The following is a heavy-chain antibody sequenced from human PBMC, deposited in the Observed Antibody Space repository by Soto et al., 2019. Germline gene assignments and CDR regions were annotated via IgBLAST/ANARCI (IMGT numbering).Heavy chain of an antibody. D-gene: IGHD6-19*01. V-gene: IGHV4-59*01. CDR2: VYHTGTT. J-gene: IGHJ4*02. CDR3: ARRLFGSGWTLDS. Sequence: SETLSLTCDVSGASITTYYWSWIRQAPGKGLEWIGNVYHTGTTDYNSSLKSRVTISVDTSKSQFSLNMNSVTAADTAVYYCARRLFGSGWTLDSWGQGALVTVSS. CDR1: GASITTYY.